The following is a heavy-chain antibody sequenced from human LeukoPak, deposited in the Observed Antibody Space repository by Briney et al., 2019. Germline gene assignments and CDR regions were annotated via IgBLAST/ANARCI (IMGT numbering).Heavy chain of an antibody. Sequence: PGGSLRLSCAASGFTFSFYAMSWVRQAPGKGLEWVSYISSSSSTICYADSVKGRFTISRDNAKNSLYLQMNSLRAEDTAVYYCARGSTYYDSSGQVPFDYWGQGTLVTVSS. CDR2: ISSSSSTI. J-gene: IGHJ4*02. V-gene: IGHV3-48*01. D-gene: IGHD3-22*01. CDR1: GFTFSFYA. CDR3: ARGSTYYDSSGQVPFDY.